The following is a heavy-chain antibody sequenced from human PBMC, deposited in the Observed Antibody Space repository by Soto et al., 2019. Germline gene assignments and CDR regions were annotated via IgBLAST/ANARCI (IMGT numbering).Heavy chain of an antibody. CDR3: AKGGDDILTGYYNPHYYYYMDV. Sequence: GGSLRLSCAASGFTFSSYAMSWVRQAPGKGLEWVSAISGSGGSTYYADSVKGRFTISRANSKNTLYLQMNSLRAEDTAVYYCAKGGDDILTGYYNPHYYYYMDVWGKGTTVTVSS. J-gene: IGHJ6*03. D-gene: IGHD3-9*01. CDR1: GFTFSSYA. V-gene: IGHV3-23*01. CDR2: ISGSGGST.